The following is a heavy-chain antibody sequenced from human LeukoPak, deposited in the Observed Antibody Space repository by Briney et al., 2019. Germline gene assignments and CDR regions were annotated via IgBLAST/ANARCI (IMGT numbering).Heavy chain of an antibody. CDR3: ARAPNSFSTTVVTPYFDY. Sequence: SEALSLTCTVSGGSISSYYWSWIRQPPGKGLEWIGYIYYSGSTNYNPSLKSRVTISVDTSKNQFSLKLSSVTAADTAVYYCARAPNSFSTTVVTPYFDYWGQXXLVTVSS. V-gene: IGHV4-59*12. D-gene: IGHD4-23*01. CDR1: GGSISSYY. CDR2: IYYSGST. J-gene: IGHJ4*02.